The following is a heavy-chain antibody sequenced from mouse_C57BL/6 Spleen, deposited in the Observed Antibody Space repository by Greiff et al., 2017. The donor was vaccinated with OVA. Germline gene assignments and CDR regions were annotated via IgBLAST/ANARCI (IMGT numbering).Heavy chain of an antibody. CDR3: ARRDYGSSYYFDY. D-gene: IGHD1-1*01. Sequence: VQLQQPGAELVRPGSSVKLSCKASRYTFTSYWMDWVKQRPGQGLEWIGNIYPSDSETHYNQKFKDKATLTVDKSSSTAYMQLSSLTSEDSAVYYCARRDYGSSYYFDYWGQGTTLTVSS. V-gene: IGHV1-61*01. CDR2: IYPSDSET. J-gene: IGHJ2*01. CDR1: RYTFTSYW.